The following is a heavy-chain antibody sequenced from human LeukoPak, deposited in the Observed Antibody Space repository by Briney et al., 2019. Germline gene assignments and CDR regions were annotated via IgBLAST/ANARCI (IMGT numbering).Heavy chain of an antibody. CDR1: GFTFSNYV. V-gene: IGHV3-7*05. CDR3: ARDWGAAGLWDY. J-gene: IGHJ4*02. Sequence: GGSLRLSCAASGFTFSNYVMSWVRQAPGKGLEWVANIKEDGSEKDYVDSVKGRFTISRDNAKNSLYLQMNSLRAEDTAIYYCARDWGAAGLWDYWGQGTLVTVSS. D-gene: IGHD6-13*01. CDR2: IKEDGSEK.